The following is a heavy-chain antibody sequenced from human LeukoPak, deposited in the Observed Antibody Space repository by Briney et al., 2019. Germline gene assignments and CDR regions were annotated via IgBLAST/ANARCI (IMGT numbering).Heavy chain of an antibody. Sequence: GGSLRLSCAASGFTFSSYGMHWVRQAPGKGLEWVAMIRYDGRNKYYEESVKGRFTISRDNSRNTLYLQMNSLRAEDTAVYYCAKALYSSGPDAFDIWGQGTMVTVSS. CDR3: AKALYSSGPDAFDI. J-gene: IGHJ3*02. D-gene: IGHD6-25*01. V-gene: IGHV3-30*02. CDR1: GFTFSSYG. CDR2: IRYDGRNK.